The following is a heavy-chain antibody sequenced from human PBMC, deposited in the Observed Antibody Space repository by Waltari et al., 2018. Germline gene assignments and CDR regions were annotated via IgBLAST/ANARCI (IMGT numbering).Heavy chain of an antibody. D-gene: IGHD3-10*01. CDR1: GFTFGSHW. J-gene: IGHJ4*02. CDR3: ARALPGEITVYDY. CDR2: IKQDGTQQ. Sequence: QPGGSLRLSCVASGFTFGSHWMSWVRQAPEKGLEWVADIKQDGTQQYYVDSVKGRFTVSRDNHKNSLFLQMNSLRAEDTAVYYCARALPGEITVYDYWAQGALVTV. V-gene: IGHV3-7*01.